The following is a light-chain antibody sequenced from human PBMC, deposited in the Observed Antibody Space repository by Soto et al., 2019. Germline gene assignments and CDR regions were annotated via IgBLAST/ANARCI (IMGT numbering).Light chain of an antibody. CDR1: SSDVGSYNL. V-gene: IGLV2-23*01. CDR2: EGS. CDR3: CSYAGSSTDV. J-gene: IGLJ1*01. Sequence: QSALTQPVSVSGSPGQSITVSCTGTSSDVGSYNLVSWYQHHPGKAPKLMIYEGSKRPSGVSNRFSGSKSGNTASLTISGLQAEDEADYYCCSYAGSSTDVFGTGTKVTVL.